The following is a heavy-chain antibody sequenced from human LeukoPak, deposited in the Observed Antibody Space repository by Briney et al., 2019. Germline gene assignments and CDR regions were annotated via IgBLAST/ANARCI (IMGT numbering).Heavy chain of an antibody. CDR3: ARAGPGYYFDY. Sequence: PGGSLRLSCAASGFTFSSYDMHWVRQATGKGLEWVSAIGTAGDTYYPGSVKGRFTISGENAKNSLYLQMNSLRAGDTAVYYCARAGPGYYFDYWGQGTLVTVSS. V-gene: IGHV3-13*01. CDR2: IGTAGDT. CDR1: GFTFSSYD. D-gene: IGHD7-27*01. J-gene: IGHJ4*02.